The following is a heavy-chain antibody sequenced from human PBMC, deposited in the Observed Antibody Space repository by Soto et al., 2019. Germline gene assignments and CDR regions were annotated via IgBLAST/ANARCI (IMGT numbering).Heavy chain of an antibody. V-gene: IGHV3-48*01. CDR3: ARDWKRITIFGVATRAFDI. CDR2: TSSSSSTI. J-gene: IGHJ3*02. CDR1: GFTFSSYS. D-gene: IGHD3-3*01. Sequence: EVQLVESGGGLVQPGGSLRLSCAASGFTFSSYSMNWVRQAPGKGLEWVSYTSSSSSTIYYADSVKGRFTISRDNAKNARYLQRNSLRAEDTAVYYCARDWKRITIFGVATRAFDIWGQGTMVTVSS.